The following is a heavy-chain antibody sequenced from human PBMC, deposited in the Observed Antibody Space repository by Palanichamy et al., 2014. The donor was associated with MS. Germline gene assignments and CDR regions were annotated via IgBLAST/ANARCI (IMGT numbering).Heavy chain of an antibody. CDR3: GRDMSTSVDF. D-gene: IGHD3-16*01. CDR1: WAPLAVTS. V-gene: IGHV4-4*07. CDR2: FLPVGVT. Sequence: SLTCTSLWWAPLAVTSGAGSGSPPGRNWSGLGVFLPVGVTNYNPSLRSRVTMSLDTSKNHFSLKLSSVTAADTALYYCGRDMSTSVDFWGQRTLVTVSS. J-gene: IGHJ4*02.